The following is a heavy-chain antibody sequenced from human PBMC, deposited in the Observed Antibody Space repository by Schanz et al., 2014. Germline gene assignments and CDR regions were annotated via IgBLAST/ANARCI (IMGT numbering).Heavy chain of an antibody. CDR2: LSGGSSYI. J-gene: IGHJ3*02. V-gene: IGHV3-21*04. CDR3: ARENLNWEAFDI. CDR1: GFSFSDYS. Sequence: EVQLVESGGGLVQPGGSLRLSCAASGFSFSDYSMSWVRQAPGKGLEWVSSLSGGSSYIFYADSVKGRFTISRDNARYSLYLEMTSLRGEDTAVYYCARENLNWEAFDIWGQGTVVTVSS. D-gene: IGHD7-27*01.